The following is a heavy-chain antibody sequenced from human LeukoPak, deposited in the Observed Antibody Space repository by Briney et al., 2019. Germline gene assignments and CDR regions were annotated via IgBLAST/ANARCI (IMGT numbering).Heavy chain of an antibody. V-gene: IGHV4-34*01. Sequence: PSETLSLTCAVYGGSFSGYTWNWIRKSPGKGLGWIGEIIHSGTTTYNPSLKSRVTISVDTSKSQFSLKLTSMTAADTAVYYCARGGATMIAFDIWGQGTMVTVSS. CDR1: GGSFSGYT. CDR3: ARGGATMIAFDI. CDR2: IIHSGTT. D-gene: IGHD1-26*01. J-gene: IGHJ3*02.